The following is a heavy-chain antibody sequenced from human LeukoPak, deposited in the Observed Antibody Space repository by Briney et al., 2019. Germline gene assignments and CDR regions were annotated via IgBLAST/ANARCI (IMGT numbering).Heavy chain of an antibody. CDR1: GGSFSGYY. J-gene: IGHJ4*02. D-gene: IGHD3-22*01. V-gene: IGHV4-34*01. CDR3: ARGKGSRYYDSSGYYYGPRKYYFDY. Sequence: PSETLSLTCAVYGGSFSGYYWSWLRQPPGKGLEWIGEINHSGSTNYNPSLKSRVTISVDTSKNQFSLKLSSVTAADTAMYYCARGKGSRYYDSSGYYYGPRKYYFDYWGQGTLVTVSS. CDR2: INHSGST.